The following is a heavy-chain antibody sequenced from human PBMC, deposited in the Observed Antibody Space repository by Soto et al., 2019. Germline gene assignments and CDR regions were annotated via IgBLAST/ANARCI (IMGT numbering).Heavy chain of an antibody. Sequence: SETLSLTCTVSGGSISSGGYYWSWIRQHPGKGLEWIGYIYYSGSTYYNPSLKSRVTISVDTSKNQFSLKLSSVTAADTAVYYCAEGIAVAGTYYYYGMDVWGQGTTVTVSS. CDR1: GGSISSGGYY. D-gene: IGHD6-19*01. CDR3: AEGIAVAGTYYYYGMDV. V-gene: IGHV4-31*03. CDR2: IYYSGST. J-gene: IGHJ6*02.